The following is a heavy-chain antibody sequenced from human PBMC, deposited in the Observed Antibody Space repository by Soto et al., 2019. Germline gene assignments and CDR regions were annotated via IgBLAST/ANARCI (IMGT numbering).Heavy chain of an antibody. Sequence: EASVKVSCKASGYTFTSYDINWVRQATGQGLEWMGWMNPNSGNTGYAQKFQGRVTMTRNTSISTAYMELSSLRSEDTAVYYCAINGPLMQLRAEDDAFDIWGQGTMVTVSS. CDR3: AINGPLMQLRAEDDAFDI. V-gene: IGHV1-8*01. D-gene: IGHD5-12*01. J-gene: IGHJ3*02. CDR2: MNPNSGNT. CDR1: GYTFTSYD.